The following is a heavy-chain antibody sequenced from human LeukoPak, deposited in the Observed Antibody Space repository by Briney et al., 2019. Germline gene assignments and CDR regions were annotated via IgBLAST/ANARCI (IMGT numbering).Heavy chain of an antibody. CDR1: GGSISSGGYS. CDR2: IYHSGST. J-gene: IGHJ5*02. CDR3: ARVRRPYPNWFDP. Sequence: SETLSLTCAVSGGSISSGGYSWSWIRQPPGKGLEWIGYIYHSGSTYYNPSLKSRVTISVDRSKNQFSLKLSSVTAADTAVYYCARVRRPYPNWFDPWGQGTLVTVSS. V-gene: IGHV4-30-2*01. D-gene: IGHD3-10*01.